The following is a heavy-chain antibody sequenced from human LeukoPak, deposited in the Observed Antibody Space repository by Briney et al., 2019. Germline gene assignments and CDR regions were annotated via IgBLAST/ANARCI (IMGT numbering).Heavy chain of an antibody. CDR2: IWYDGSNK. CDR3: ARETGREGIFFDY. CDR1: GFTFSSYG. Sequence: GGSLRLSCAASGFTFSSYGMHWVRQAPGKGLEWVAVIWYDGSNKYYADSVKGRFTISRDNSKNTLYLQMNSLRAEDTAVYYCARETGREGIFFDYWGQGTLVTVSS. V-gene: IGHV3-33*01. D-gene: IGHD3-3*01. J-gene: IGHJ4*02.